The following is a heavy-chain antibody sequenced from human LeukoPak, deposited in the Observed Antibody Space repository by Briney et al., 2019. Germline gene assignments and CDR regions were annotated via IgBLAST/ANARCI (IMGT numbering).Heavy chain of an antibody. Sequence: APVKVSCKASGYTFTGYYMHWVRQAPGQGLEWMGWINPNSGGTNYAQKFQGRVTMTRDTSISTAYMELSRLRSDDTAVYYCARGYSGYDYSFDYWGQGTLVTVSS. CDR1: GYTFTGYY. J-gene: IGHJ4*02. CDR3: ARGYSGYDYSFDY. D-gene: IGHD5-12*01. V-gene: IGHV1-2*02. CDR2: INPNSGGT.